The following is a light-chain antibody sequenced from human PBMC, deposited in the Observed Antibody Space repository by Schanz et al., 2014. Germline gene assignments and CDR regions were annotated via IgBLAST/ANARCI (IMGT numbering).Light chain of an antibody. J-gene: IGKJ4*01. CDR3: QQPGS. V-gene: IGKV1-12*01. Sequence: DIQMTQSPSSVSASVGDTVTITCRASQGISRFLAWYQQKPGKAPWLLIDSASTLQSGVPSRVSGDGSGTAFSLTISSLQREDLATYLCQQPGSFGGGTKVEI. CDR1: QGISRF. CDR2: SAS.